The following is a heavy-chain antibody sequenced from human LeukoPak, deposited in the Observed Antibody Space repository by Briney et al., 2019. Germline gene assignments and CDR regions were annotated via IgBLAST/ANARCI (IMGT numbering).Heavy chain of an antibody. Sequence: GGSLRLSCAASGFTFSSYAMSWVRQAPGKGLEWVSAISGSGGSTYYADSVEGRFTISRDNSKNTLYLQMNSLRAEDAAIYYCAKAFAFVGANFFDYWGQGTLVTVSS. V-gene: IGHV3-23*01. J-gene: IGHJ4*02. CDR1: GFTFSSYA. CDR3: AKAFAFVGANFFDY. D-gene: IGHD1-26*01. CDR2: ISGSGGST.